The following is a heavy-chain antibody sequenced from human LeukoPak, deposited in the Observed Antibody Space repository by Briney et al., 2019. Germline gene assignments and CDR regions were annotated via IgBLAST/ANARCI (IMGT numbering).Heavy chain of an antibody. CDR3: AKGPEMATIFSWFDP. Sequence: TGRSLRLSCAASGFTFDDYAMHWVRQAPGKGLEWVSGISWNSGSIGYADSLKGRFTISRDNAKNSLYLQMNSLRAEDTALYYCAKGPEMATIFSWFDPWGQGTLVTVSS. D-gene: IGHD5-24*01. CDR1: GFTFDDYA. J-gene: IGHJ5*02. CDR2: ISWNSGSI. V-gene: IGHV3-9*01.